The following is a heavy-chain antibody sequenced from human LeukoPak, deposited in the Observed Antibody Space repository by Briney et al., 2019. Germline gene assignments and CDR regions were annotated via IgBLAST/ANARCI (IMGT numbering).Heavy chain of an antibody. CDR1: GGSFSGYY. CDR2: INHSGST. Sequence: SETLSLTCAVYGGSFSGYYWSWIRQPPGKGLEWIGEINHSGSTNYNPSLKSRVTISVDTSKNQVSLKLRSLTAADTAMFYCARTTEGYAGGPGYSYYYYMDVWGKGTTVTISS. CDR3: ARTTEGYAGGPGYSYYYYMDV. V-gene: IGHV4-34*01. D-gene: IGHD5-12*01. J-gene: IGHJ6*03.